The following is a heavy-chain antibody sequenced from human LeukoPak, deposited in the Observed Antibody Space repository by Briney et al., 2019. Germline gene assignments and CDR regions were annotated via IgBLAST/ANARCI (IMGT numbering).Heavy chain of an antibody. CDR1: GFTFTSSA. V-gene: IGHV1-58*02. Sequence: ASVKVSCKASGFTFTSSAMQWVRQARGQRLEWIGWIVVGSGNTNYAQKFQERVTITRDMSTGTAYMELSSLRSEDTAVYYCAADRGGNSDLRYWGQGTLVTVSS. J-gene: IGHJ4*02. CDR3: AADRGGNSDLRY. CDR2: IVVGSGNT. D-gene: IGHD4-23*01.